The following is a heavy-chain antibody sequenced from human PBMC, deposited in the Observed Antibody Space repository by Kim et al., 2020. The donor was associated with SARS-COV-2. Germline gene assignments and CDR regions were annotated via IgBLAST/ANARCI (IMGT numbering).Heavy chain of an antibody. CDR3: ARGRGFY. J-gene: IGHJ4*02. Sequence: NDNTKYSQRFQGRVTFTRDTSATTAYMELTSLTSEDTAVYYCARGRGFYWGQGTLVTVSS. CDR2: NDNT. V-gene: IGHV1-3*01.